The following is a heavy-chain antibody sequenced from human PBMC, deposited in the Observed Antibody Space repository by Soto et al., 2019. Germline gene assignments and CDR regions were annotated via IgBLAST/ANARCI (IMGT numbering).Heavy chain of an antibody. J-gene: IGHJ4*02. V-gene: IGHV3-30*04. CDR1: GFTFRSYA. CDR2: ISFDGSKK. CDR3: ARSGCSFPFDH. Sequence: QVQLVESGGGVVQPGRSLRLSCEASGFTFRSYAMHWVRQAPGKGLEWVALISFDGSKKQYADSVKGRFTISRDNSKSTLSLQMNSLTIQDTAVYYCARSGCSFPFDHWGQGTLVPVSS. D-gene: IGHD1-26*01.